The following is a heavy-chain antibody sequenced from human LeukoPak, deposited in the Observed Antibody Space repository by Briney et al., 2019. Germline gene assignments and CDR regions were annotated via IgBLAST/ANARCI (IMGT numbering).Heavy chain of an antibody. CDR3: ERQYCSSTSCYNTSDY. CDR2: INQDGSEK. CDR1: GVTFSSYW. J-gene: IGHJ4*02. Sequence: GGSLRLSCAASGVTFSSYWMSWVRQPPGKGLEWVANINQDGSEKYNVDSVTGRFPISRDNAKNSVYMHMNRLSAEDTAVSSCERQYCSSTSCYNTSDYWGQGTLVTVSS. V-gene: IGHV3-7*01. D-gene: IGHD2-2*02.